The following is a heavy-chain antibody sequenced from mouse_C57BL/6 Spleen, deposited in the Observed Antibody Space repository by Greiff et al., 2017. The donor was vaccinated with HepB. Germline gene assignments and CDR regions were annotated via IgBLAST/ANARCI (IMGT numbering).Heavy chain of an antibody. Sequence: VQLQQSGAELVRPGASVKLSCTASGFNIKDDYMHWVKQRPEQGLEWIGWIDPENGDTEYASKVQGKATITADTSSNTAYLQLSSLTSEDTAVYYCTTSSFDYWGQGTTLTVSS. CDR1: GFNIKDDY. CDR2: IDPENGDT. V-gene: IGHV14-4*01. J-gene: IGHJ2*01. CDR3: TTSSFDY.